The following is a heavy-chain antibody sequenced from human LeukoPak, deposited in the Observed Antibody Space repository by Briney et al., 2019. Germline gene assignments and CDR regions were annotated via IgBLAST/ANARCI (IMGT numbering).Heavy chain of an antibody. Sequence: GGSLRLSCAASGFTFSNYWMSWVRQAPGKGLEWVANIKHDGSEKYYVDSVEGRFTISRDNAKNSLYLQMNSLRVEDTAVFYCARDQYDTWSRRGNFDSWGQGTLVIVSS. V-gene: IGHV3-7*03. CDR3: ARDQYDTWSRRGNFDS. CDR2: IKHDGSEK. J-gene: IGHJ4*02. D-gene: IGHD3-3*01. CDR1: GFTFSNYW.